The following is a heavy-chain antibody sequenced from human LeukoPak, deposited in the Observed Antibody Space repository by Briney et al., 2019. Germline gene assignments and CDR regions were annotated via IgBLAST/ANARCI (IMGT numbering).Heavy chain of an antibody. CDR1: GGSISSGGYS. CDR2: IYYSGNT. D-gene: IGHD4-23*01. CDR3: ARGWQQGPRYFDL. Sequence: SETLSLTCAVSGGSISSGGYSWSWIRQPPGKGLEWIGYIYYSGNTNYNPSLKSRVTISVDTSKNQFSLKLSSVTAADTAVYYCARGWQQGPRYFDLWGRGTLVTVSS. V-gene: IGHV4-61*08. J-gene: IGHJ2*01.